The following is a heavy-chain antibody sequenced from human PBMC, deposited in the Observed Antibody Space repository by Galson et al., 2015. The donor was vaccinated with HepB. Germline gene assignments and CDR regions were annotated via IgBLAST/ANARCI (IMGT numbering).Heavy chain of an antibody. CDR3: ARHPYYYGSGSYSSGYYYGMDV. V-gene: IGHV5-10-1*01. D-gene: IGHD3-10*01. CDR1: GYSFTSYW. CDR2: IDPSDSYT. J-gene: IGHJ6*02. Sequence: QSGAEVKKAGESLRISCKGSGYSFTSYWISWVRQMPGKGLEWMGRIDPSDSYTNYSPSFQGHVTISADKSIITAYLQWSSLKASDTAMYYCARHPYYYGSGSYSSGYYYGMDVWGQGTTVTVSS.